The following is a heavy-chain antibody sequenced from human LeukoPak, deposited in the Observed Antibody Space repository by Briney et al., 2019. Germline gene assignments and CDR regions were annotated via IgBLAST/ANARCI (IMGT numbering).Heavy chain of an antibody. CDR2: IASDGSHT. J-gene: IGHJ3*02. CDR1: GFTFSTYF. V-gene: IGHV3-30-3*01. CDR3: ARDLRDAFDI. Sequence: PGRSLRLSCAASGFTFSTYFMHWVRQAPGKGLEWVADIASDGSHTFYVESVKGRFTISRDNSKNTLYLQMNSLRAEDTAVYFCARDLRDAFDIWGQGTMVTVSS.